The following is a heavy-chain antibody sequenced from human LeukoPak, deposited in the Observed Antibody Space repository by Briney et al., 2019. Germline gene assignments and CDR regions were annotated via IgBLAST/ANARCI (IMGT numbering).Heavy chain of an antibody. J-gene: IGHJ4*02. CDR3: ARDPYNTILYRLAH. D-gene: IGHD3-10*01. CDR2: ICAIGQAT. Sequence: PGGSLRLSCAGSGLAFGTYAMRWVRQAPGVGLEWVLCICAIGQATYYADSVEGRFTISRGKSKSTLYLQLNSLRAEDTATYYCARDPYNTILYRLAHWGQGTLVTVSS. V-gene: IGHV3-23*01. CDR1: GLAFGTYA.